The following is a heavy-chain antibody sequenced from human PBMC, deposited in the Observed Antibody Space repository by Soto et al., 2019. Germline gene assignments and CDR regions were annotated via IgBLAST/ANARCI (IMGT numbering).Heavy chain of an antibody. J-gene: IGHJ5*02. Sequence: SETLSLTCAVYGGSFSGYYWSWIRQPPGKGLEWIGEINHSGSTNYTPSLKSRVTISVDTSKNQFSLKLSSVTAADTAVYYCAKDGKSYYYGSGSSGDWFDPWGQGTLVTVSS. CDR1: GGSFSGYY. CDR3: AKDGKSYYYGSGSSGDWFDP. CDR2: INHSGST. D-gene: IGHD3-10*01. V-gene: IGHV4-34*01.